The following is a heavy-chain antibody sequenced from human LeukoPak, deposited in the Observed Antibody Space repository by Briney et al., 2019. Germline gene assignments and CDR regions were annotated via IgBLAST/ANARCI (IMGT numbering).Heavy chain of an antibody. J-gene: IGHJ3*01. CDR3: AKRADYYDSSRALYDAFDL. CDR1: GSTFSSNG. Sequence: GGSLRLSCAASGSTFSSNGMYWVRQAPGKGLEWVTFIRYDGSDKFYADSVRGRFTISRDNSKNTLFLQLNSLRVEDTAVYYCAKRADYYDSSRALYDAFDLWGQGTMVTVSS. V-gene: IGHV3-30*02. CDR2: IRYDGSDK. D-gene: IGHD3-16*01.